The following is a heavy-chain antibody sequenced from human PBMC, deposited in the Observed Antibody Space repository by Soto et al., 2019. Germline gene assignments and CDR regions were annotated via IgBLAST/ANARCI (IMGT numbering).Heavy chain of an antibody. CDR1: DGSISSSVSY. CDR3: VTPRGFSYGYFDY. CDR2: LYYSGGIYAGSS. D-gene: IGHD5-18*01. V-gene: IGHV4-39*01. Sequence: SETLSLTCSVYDGSISSSVSYWGWVCQSPGKGLEWIGSLYYSGGIYAGSSYYNPSLKSRVTISVDTSKNQFFLNLTSVTAADTAVYYCVTPRGFSYGYFDYWGQGMLVTVSS. J-gene: IGHJ4*02.